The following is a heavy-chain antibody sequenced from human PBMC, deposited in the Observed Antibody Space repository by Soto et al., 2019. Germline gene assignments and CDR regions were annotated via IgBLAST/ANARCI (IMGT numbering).Heavy chain of an antibody. CDR3: ARVGVWGSYPS. Sequence: QVQLVQSGAEVKKPGSSVKVSCKASGGTFSSYAISWVRQAPGQGLEWMGGIMPSFGTANYAQNFQGRVTITAEESTSTAYMELSSLRSEHTAGYYCARVGVWGSYPSWGQGTLVTVSS. CDR1: GGTFSSYA. V-gene: IGHV1-69*12. D-gene: IGHD3-16*01. CDR2: IMPSFGTA. J-gene: IGHJ5*02.